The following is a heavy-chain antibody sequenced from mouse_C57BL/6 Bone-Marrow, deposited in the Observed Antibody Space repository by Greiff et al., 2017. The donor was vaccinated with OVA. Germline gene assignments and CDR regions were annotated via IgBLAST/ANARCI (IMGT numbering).Heavy chain of an antibody. CDR1: GYTFTSYW. V-gene: IGHV1-69*01. Sequence: VQLQQPGAELVMPGASVKLSCKASGYTFTSYWMHWVKQRPGQGLEWIGEIDPSDSYTNYNQKFKGKSTLTVDKSSSTAYMQLSSLTSEDSAVYYCARWGTTVVADFDYWGQGTTLTVSS. CDR3: ARWGTTVVADFDY. CDR2: IDPSDSYT. D-gene: IGHD1-1*01. J-gene: IGHJ2*01.